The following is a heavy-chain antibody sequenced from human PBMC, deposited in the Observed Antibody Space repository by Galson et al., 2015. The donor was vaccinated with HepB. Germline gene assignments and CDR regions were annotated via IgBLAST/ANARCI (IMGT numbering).Heavy chain of an antibody. CDR3: ARGYQDIVLVPTTVGDWFDP. J-gene: IGHJ5*02. D-gene: IGHD2-8*02. V-gene: IGHV1-69*13. CDR2: LVPIFGPA. CDR1: GGTFSSLA. Sequence: SVKVSCKASGGTFSSLAINWVRQAPGQGLEWMGGLVPIFGPANYAPKFQGRVTITADESTSTAYMELSSLRSEDTAMYYCARGYQDIVLVPTTVGDWFDPWGQGTLVTVSS.